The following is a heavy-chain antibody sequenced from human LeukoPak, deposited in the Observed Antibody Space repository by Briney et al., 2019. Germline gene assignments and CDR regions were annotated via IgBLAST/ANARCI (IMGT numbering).Heavy chain of an antibody. D-gene: IGHD3-22*01. J-gene: IGHJ5*02. V-gene: IGHV4-59*01. CDR1: GGSISSYY. CDR2: IYYSGST. CDR3: ARDDSSGAVDP. Sequence: SETLSLTCTVSGGSISSYYWSWIRQPPGKGLEWIGYIYYSGSTNYNPSLKNRVTISVDTSKNQFSLKLSSVTAADTAVYYCARDDSSGAVDPWGQGTLVTVSS.